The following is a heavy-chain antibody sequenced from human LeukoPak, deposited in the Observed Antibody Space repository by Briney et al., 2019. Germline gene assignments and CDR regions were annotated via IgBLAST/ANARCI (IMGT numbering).Heavy chain of an antibody. CDR3: ARDPRGYSGYDSNY. Sequence: GGSLRLSCAASGFTFSSYAMTWVRQAPGKGLEWVSTISGSGSSTYYADSVKGRFTISRDNSKNTLYLQMNSLRAEDTAVYYCARDPRGYSGYDSNYWGQGTLVTVSS. D-gene: IGHD5-12*01. CDR1: GFTFSSYA. V-gene: IGHV3-23*01. CDR2: ISGSGSST. J-gene: IGHJ4*02.